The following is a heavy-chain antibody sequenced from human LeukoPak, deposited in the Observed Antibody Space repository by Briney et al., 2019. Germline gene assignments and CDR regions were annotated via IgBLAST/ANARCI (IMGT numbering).Heavy chain of an antibody. J-gene: IGHJ5*02. V-gene: IGHV1-8*01. D-gene: IGHD2-2*02. CDR1: GYTFTSYD. Sequence: GASVKVSCKASGYTFTSYDINWVRQATGQGLEWMGWMNPNSGNTGYAQKFQGRVTMTRDTSISTAYMELSRLRSDDTAVYYCARGGRYQLLYFDPWGQGTLVTVSS. CDR3: ARGGRYQLLYFDP. CDR2: MNPNSGNT.